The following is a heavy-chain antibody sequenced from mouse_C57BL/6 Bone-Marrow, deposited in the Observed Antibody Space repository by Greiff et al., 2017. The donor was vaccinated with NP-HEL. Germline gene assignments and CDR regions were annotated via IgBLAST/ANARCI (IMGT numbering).Heavy chain of an antibody. CDR2: FHPYNDDT. Sequence: VQLQESGAELVKPGASVKMSCKASGYTFTTYPIEWMKQNHGKSLEWIGNFHPYNDDTKYNEKFKGKATLTVEKSSSTVYLELSRLTSDDSAVYYCARGGSNFHYYAMDYWGQGTSVTVSS. CDR3: ARGGSNFHYYAMDY. D-gene: IGHD2-5*01. V-gene: IGHV1-47*01. J-gene: IGHJ4*01. CDR1: GYTFTTYP.